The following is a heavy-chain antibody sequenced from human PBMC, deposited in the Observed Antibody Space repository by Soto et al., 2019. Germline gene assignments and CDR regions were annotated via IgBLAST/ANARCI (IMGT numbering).Heavy chain of an antibody. D-gene: IGHD3-10*01. CDR3: ARGVRKIEC. V-gene: IGHV4-31*03. CDR1: GDSISRSGNY. CDR2: IFYSGST. J-gene: IGHJ4*02. Sequence: QVQLQESGPGLVKPSQTLSLTCTVSGDSISRSGNYWSWIRQHPGKGLEWIGYIFYSGSTYYNPSLKSRATISVDTSKNQFSLKSNSVTVAETAIYSCARGVRKIECWGQGALVTVSS.